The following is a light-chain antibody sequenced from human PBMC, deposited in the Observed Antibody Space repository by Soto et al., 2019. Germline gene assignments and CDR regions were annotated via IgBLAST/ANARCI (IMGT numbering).Light chain of an antibody. V-gene: IGKV1-5*01. CDR2: DAS. J-gene: IGKJ2*01. Sequence: DIQMTLSPSTLSASVVDRVTITCRASQSISSWLAWYQEKPGKAPKLLIYDASTLAGGVPSRFSGSGSGTEFTLTISSLQPDDFATYYCQQYNSYPYTFGQGTKVDIK. CDR1: QSISSW. CDR3: QQYNSYPYT.